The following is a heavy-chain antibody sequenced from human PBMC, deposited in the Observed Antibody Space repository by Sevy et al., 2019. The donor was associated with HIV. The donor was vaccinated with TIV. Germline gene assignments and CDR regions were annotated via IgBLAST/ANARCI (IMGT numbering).Heavy chain of an antibody. D-gene: IGHD3-10*01. J-gene: IGHJ4*02. V-gene: IGHV3-30*18. CDR3: AKDREVGTVPTGYFDY. CDR1: GLTFSKYG. Sequence: GGSLRLSCAASGLTFSKYGIHWVRQAPGKGLEWVAFISNDGSSQYYADSVKGRFTISRDNSKNMLYLQMNSLRLEDTAVYFCAKDREVGTVPTGYFDYRGQGTLVTVSS. CDR2: ISNDGSSQ.